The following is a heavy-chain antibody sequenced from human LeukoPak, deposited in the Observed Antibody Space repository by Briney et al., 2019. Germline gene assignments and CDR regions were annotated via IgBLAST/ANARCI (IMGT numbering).Heavy chain of an antibody. J-gene: IGHJ5*02. D-gene: IGHD2-2*02. CDR2: INPNSGGT. V-gene: IGHV1-2*02. Sequence: GASVKVSCKASGYTFTGYYMHWVRQAPGQGLEWMGWINPNSGGTNYAQKFQGRVTMTRDTSISTAYMELSRLRSDDTAVYYCAQWCSSTSCYNGMMADWFDPWGQGTLVTVSS. CDR3: AQWCSSTSCYNGMMADWFDP. CDR1: GYTFTGYY.